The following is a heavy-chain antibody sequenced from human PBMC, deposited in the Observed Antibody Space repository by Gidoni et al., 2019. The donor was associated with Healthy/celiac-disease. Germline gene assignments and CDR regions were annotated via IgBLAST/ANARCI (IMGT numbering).Heavy chain of an antibody. CDR3: VSAFDI. Sequence: QVQLVESGGGVVQPGRPLRLSCAASGFTFSSYAMHWVRQAPGKGLEWVAVISYDGSNKYYADSVKGRFTISRDNSKNTLYLQMNSLRAEDTAVYYCVSAFDIWGQGTMVTVSS. CDR2: ISYDGSNK. CDR1: GFTFSSYA. J-gene: IGHJ3*02. V-gene: IGHV3-30-3*01.